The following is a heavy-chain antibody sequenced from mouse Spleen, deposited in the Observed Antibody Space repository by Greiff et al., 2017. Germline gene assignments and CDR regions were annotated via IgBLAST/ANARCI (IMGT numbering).Heavy chain of an antibody. CDR3: AREWDGNHGYFDY. V-gene: IGHV5-16*01. CDR1: GFTFSDYY. CDR2: INYDGSST. Sequence: EVKLVESEGGLVQPGSSMKLSCTASGFTFSDYYMAWVRQVPEKGLEWVANINYDGSSTYYLDSLKSRFIISRDNAKNILYLQMSSLKSEDTATYYCAREWDGNHGYFDYWGQGTTLTVSS. D-gene: IGHD2-1*01. J-gene: IGHJ2*01.